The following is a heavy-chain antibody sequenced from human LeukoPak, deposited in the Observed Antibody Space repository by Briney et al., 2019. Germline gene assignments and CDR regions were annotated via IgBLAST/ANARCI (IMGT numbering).Heavy chain of an antibody. CDR3: ARDRSPGNFDY. V-gene: IGHV1-2*02. CDR2: INPNSGGT. Sequence: ASVKVSCKASGYTFTGYYMHWVRQAPGQGLEWMGWINPNSGGTNYAQKFQGRVTMTRDTSISTAYMELSSLRSEDTAVYYCARDRSPGNFDYWGQGTLVTVSS. J-gene: IGHJ4*02. D-gene: IGHD3-10*01. CDR1: GYTFTGYY.